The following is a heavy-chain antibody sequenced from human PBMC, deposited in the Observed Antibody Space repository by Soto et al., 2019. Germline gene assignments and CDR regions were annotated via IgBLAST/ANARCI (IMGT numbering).Heavy chain of an antibody. CDR3: ARATPSSIAVTGGALDY. Sequence: GASVKVSCKASGGTFSSYAISWVRQAPGQGLEWMGGIIPIFGTANYAQKLQGRVTMTTDTSTSTAYMELRSLRSDDTAVYYCARATPSSIAVTGGALDYWGQGTPVTAPQ. V-gene: IGHV1-69*05. CDR2: IIPIFGTA. J-gene: IGHJ4*02. D-gene: IGHD6-19*01. CDR1: GGTFSSYA.